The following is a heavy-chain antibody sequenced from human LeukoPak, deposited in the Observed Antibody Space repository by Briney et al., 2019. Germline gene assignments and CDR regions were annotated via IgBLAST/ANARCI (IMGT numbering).Heavy chain of an antibody. CDR3: EGSAGY. V-gene: IGHV3-7*01. D-gene: IGHD6-19*01. Sequence: GGSLRLSCAASGFTFSTYWMSWVRQAPGKGLEWVANINKDGSEKYYVDSVKGRFTISRDNAKNSLYLQMNSLRVEDTAVYYCEGSAGYWGQGTLVTVSS. CDR1: GFTFSTYW. CDR2: INKDGSEK. J-gene: IGHJ4*02.